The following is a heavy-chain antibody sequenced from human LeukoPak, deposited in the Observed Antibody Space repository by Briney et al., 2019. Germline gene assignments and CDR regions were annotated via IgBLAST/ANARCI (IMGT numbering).Heavy chain of an antibody. CDR2: ISSSSSTI. D-gene: IGHD3-3*01. J-gene: IGHJ4*02. V-gene: IGHV3-48*01. CDR3: ARDGNHYDFWSGYDY. Sequence: PGGSLRLSCAASGFTFSSYSMNWVRQAPGKGLEWVSYISSSSSTIYYADSVKGRFTISRDNAKNSLYLQMNSLRAEDTAVYYCARDGNHYDFWSGYDYWGQGTLVTVSS. CDR1: GFTFSSYS.